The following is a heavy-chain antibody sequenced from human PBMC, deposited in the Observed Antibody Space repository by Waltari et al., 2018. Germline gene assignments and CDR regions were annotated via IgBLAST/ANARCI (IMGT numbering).Heavy chain of an antibody. J-gene: IGHJ4*02. Sequence: EVQLLESGGGLVQPGGSLRLSCAASGFTFSSYAMSWVRQAPGTGLEWVSVIYSGGSTYYADSVKGRFTISRDNSKNTLYLQMNSLRAEDTAVYYCAKDPRDPVMTSSSSWYDDYWGQGTLVTVSS. CDR2: IYSGGST. CDR1: GFTFSSYA. CDR3: AKDPRDPVMTSSSSWYDDY. V-gene: IGHV3-23*03. D-gene: IGHD6-13*01.